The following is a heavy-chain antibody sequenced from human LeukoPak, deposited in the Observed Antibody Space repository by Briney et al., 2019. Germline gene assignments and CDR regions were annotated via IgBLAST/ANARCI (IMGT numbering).Heavy chain of an antibody. CDR3: ARVRITMVRGVIGDRGMQY. Sequence: ASVKVSCKASGYTFTGYYMHWVRQAPGQGLEWMGWINPNSGGTNYAQKFQGRVTMTRDTSISTAYMELSRLRPDDTAVYYCARVRITMVRGVIGDRGMQYWGQGTLVTVSS. V-gene: IGHV1-2*02. CDR1: GYTFTGYY. CDR2: INPNSGGT. J-gene: IGHJ4*02. D-gene: IGHD3-10*01.